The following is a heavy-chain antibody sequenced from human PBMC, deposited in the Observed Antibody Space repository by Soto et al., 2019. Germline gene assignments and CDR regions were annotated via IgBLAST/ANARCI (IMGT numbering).Heavy chain of an antibody. V-gene: IGHV3-33*01. J-gene: IGHJ4*02. D-gene: IGHD6-19*01. Sequence: QVQLVESGGGVVQPRRSLRLSCAASGFTFSHFGMHWVRQAPGKGLESVAIIWYDGSHEYYADSVKGRFTISRDNSKNTLSLQMNSLTAEDTALYYCARDSAAGRGLDYWGQGTLVTVSS. CDR3: ARDSAAGRGLDY. CDR1: GFTFSHFG. CDR2: IWYDGSHE.